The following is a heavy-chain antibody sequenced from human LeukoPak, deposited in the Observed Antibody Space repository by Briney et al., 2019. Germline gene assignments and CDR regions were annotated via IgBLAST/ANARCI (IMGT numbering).Heavy chain of an antibody. CDR3: ARGRRKRWLRWYYYYYMDV. Sequence: ASVKVSCKASGYTFTSYDINWVRQATGQGLEWMGWMNPNSGNIGYAQKFQGRVTMTRNTSISTAYMELSSLRSEDTAVYYCARGRRKRWLRWYYYYYMDVWGKGTTVTVSS. D-gene: IGHD5-24*01. V-gene: IGHV1-8*01. CDR1: GYTFTSYD. CDR2: MNPNSGNI. J-gene: IGHJ6*03.